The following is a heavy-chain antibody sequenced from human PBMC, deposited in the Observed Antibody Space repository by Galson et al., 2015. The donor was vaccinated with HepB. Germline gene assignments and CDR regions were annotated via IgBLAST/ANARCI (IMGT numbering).Heavy chain of an antibody. CDR2: IIPIFGTA. CDR3: ARRNDFWSGRYDY. V-gene: IGHV1-69*06. CDR1: GGTFSSYA. J-gene: IGHJ4*02. Sequence: SVKVSCKASGGTFSSYAISWVRQAPGQGLEWMGGIIPIFGTANYAQKFQGRVTITADKSTSTAYMELSSLRSEDTAVYYCARRNDFWSGRYDYWGQGTLVTVSS. D-gene: IGHD3-3*01.